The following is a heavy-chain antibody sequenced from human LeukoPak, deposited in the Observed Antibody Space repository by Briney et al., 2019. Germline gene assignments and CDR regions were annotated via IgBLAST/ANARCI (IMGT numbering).Heavy chain of an antibody. V-gene: IGHV3-74*01. CDR1: GFTFSSYW. D-gene: IGHD4/OR15-4a*01. J-gene: IGHJ4*02. CDR3: ARGGVPGAFDI. CDR2: INTDGSTT. Sequence: GGSLRLSCAASGFTFSSYWMQWVRHAPGKGLVWVSEINTDGSTTNYADSVKGRFTISRDNAKNTVYLQMYSLRVEDTTVYYCARGGVPGAFDIWGQGTLVTVSS.